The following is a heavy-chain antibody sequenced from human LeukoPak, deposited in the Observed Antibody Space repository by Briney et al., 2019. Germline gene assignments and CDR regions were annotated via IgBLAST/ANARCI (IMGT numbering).Heavy chain of an antibody. J-gene: IGHJ4*02. CDR1: GFIFSNYG. V-gene: IGHV3-30*18. CDR2: ISYDGSNK. D-gene: IGHD3-10*01. Sequence: GGSLRLSCAASGFIFSNYGMHWVRQAPGKGLEWVAVISYDGSNKYYADSVKGRFTISRDNSKNTLYLQMNSLRAEDTAVYHCAKDYYGDWGQGTLVTVSS. CDR3: AKDYYGD.